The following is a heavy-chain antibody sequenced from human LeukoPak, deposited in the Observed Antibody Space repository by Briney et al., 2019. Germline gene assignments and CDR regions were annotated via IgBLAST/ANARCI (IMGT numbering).Heavy chain of an antibody. J-gene: IGHJ4*02. CDR1: GFTVSSNS. CDR2: IYSDNT. CDR3: AKDRGRQGIRGIIISYYFDY. V-gene: IGHV3-66*03. D-gene: IGHD3-10*01. Sequence: GGSLRLSCTVSGFTVSSNSMSWVRQAPGKGLEWVSFIYSDNTHYSDSVKGRFTISRDNSKNTLYLQMSSLRAEDTAVYYCAKDRGRQGIRGIIISYYFDYWGQGTLVTVSS.